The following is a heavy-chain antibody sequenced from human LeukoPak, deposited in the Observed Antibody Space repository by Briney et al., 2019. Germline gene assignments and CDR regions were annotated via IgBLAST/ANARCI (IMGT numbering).Heavy chain of an antibody. D-gene: IGHD1-26*01. CDR3: ARDYGWAFNY. Sequence: AGGSLRLSCAASGFTFSSYAMSWVRQAPGKGLEWVSGISGSGYSTYYADSVKGRFTISRDNSKNTLYLQMNSLRDEDTAVYYCARDYGWAFNYWGQGTLVSVSS. V-gene: IGHV3-23*01. J-gene: IGHJ4*02. CDR1: GFTFSSYA. CDR2: ISGSGYST.